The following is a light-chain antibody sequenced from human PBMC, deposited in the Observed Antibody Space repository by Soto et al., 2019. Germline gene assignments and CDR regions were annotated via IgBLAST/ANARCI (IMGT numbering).Light chain of an antibody. CDR1: SSDVGGFNS. CDR2: DVV. Sequence: QSVLTQPASVSGSPGQSITISCTGTSSDVGGFNSVSWYQLRPGTAPKLILYDVVDRPSGVSYRFSGSKPGNTASLTISGLQAADEADYFCSSYTSNMTNVFGSGTKVTVL. V-gene: IGLV2-14*03. CDR3: SSYTSNMTNV. J-gene: IGLJ1*01.